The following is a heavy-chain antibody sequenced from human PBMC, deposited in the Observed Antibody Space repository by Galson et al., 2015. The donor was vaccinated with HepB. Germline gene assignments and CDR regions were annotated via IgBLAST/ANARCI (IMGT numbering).Heavy chain of an antibody. CDR1: GFTFSRYA. D-gene: IGHD2-8*01. CDR3: AKDGIMVSNNPYQLHF. J-gene: IGHJ4*02. V-gene: IGHV3-23*01. CDR2: ITSNGGRT. Sequence: SLRLSCAASGFTFSRYAMTWVRQAPGTGLEWISSITSNGGRTFYTNSVKGRFTISRDNSRNTVVLQLSSLRPEDTAVYYCAKDGIMVSNNPYQLHFWGQGTLVSVSS.